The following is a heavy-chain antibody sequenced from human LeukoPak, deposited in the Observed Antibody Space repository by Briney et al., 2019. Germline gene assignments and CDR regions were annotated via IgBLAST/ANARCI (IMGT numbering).Heavy chain of an antibody. J-gene: IGHJ5*02. CDR3: AKGRTTVSFAWFDP. Sequence: GRSLRLSCAASGFTFDDYAMHWVRQVPGRGLEWVSGINWNSGSIVYADSVKGRFTISRDNAENALYLQMDSLRAEDTALYYCAKGRTTVSFAWFDPWGQGTLVTVS. CDR2: INWNSGSI. V-gene: IGHV3-9*01. CDR1: GFTFDDYA. D-gene: IGHD4-17*01.